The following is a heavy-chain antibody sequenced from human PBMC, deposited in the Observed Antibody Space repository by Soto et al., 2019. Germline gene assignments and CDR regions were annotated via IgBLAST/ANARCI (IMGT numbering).Heavy chain of an antibody. V-gene: IGHV3-7*04. CDR3: GRANAIDL. D-gene: IGHD3-9*01. J-gene: IGHJ3*01. Sequence: PGGSLRLSCEASGFTFSSKWMTWVRQVSGKGLEWVANINQDATQKYYVDSMKGRFTISRDNARNSVYLQMNSLRVEDTAVYYCGRANAIDLWGQGIMVTVSS. CDR1: GFTFSSKW. CDR2: INQDATQK.